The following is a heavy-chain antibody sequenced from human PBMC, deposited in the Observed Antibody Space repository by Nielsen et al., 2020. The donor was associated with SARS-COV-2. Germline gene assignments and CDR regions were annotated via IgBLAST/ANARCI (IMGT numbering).Heavy chain of an antibody. CDR1: GFTFSSYA. Sequence: GESLKISCAASGFTFSSYAMSWVRQAPGKGLEWVSAISGSGGSTYYADSVKGRFTISRDNSKNTLYLQMNSLRAEDTAVYYCARIVPRGSDVWGQGTTVTVSS. V-gene: IGHV3-23*01. CDR3: ARIVPRGSDV. J-gene: IGHJ6*02. D-gene: IGHD3-16*02. CDR2: ISGSGGST.